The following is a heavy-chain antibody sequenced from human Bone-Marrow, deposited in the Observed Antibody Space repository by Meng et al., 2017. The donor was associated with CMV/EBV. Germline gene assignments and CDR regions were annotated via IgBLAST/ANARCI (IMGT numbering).Heavy chain of an antibody. V-gene: IGHV3-49*04. CDR1: GSTFGDYA. J-gene: IGHJ4*02. CDR2: IRSKALGGTT. CDR3: TRGRTGTGWKDYFDY. D-gene: IGHD6-19*01. Sequence: GESLKISCTTSGSTFGDYAMTCVRQAPGKGLECAGFIRSKALGGTTEYAASVKGRFTISRDNSKGIVYLQMNSLTTQDTAMYYCTRGRTGTGWKDYFDYWDRGTLVTFPS.